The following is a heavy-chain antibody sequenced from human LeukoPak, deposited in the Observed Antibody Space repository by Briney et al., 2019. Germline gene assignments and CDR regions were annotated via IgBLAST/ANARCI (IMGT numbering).Heavy chain of an antibody. CDR1: GGSISSGSYY. CDR2: IYTSGST. Sequence: SETLSLTCTVSGGSISSGSYYWNWIRQPAGKGLEWIGRIYTSGSTKYNPSLKSRVTISVDTSKNQFSLKLSSVTAADTAVYYCARDDYGDYPLGFDPWGQGTLVTVSS. D-gene: IGHD4-17*01. V-gene: IGHV4-61*02. J-gene: IGHJ5*02. CDR3: ARDDYGDYPLGFDP.